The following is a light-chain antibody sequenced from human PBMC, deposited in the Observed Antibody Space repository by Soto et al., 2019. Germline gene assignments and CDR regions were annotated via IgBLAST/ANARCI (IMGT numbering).Light chain of an antibody. V-gene: IGLV2-11*01. J-gene: IGLJ1*01. Sequence: QSVLTQPRSVSGSPGQSVTISCTGTSSDVGGYNYVSWYQQYPGKAPKLMIYDVSKRPSGVPDRFSGSKSGNTASLTISGLQAEAEADYYCCSYAGRVTEVFGNGTMLTVL. CDR1: SSDVGGYNY. CDR2: DVS. CDR3: CSYAGRVTEV.